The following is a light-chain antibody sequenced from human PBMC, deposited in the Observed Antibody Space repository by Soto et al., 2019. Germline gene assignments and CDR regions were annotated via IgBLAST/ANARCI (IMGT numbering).Light chain of an antibody. CDR2: DVI. CDR1: SRDVGAYNY. J-gene: IGLJ1*01. Sequence: QSVLTQPPSASGSPGQTVAISCTGTSRDVGAYNYVSWYQQHPGKAPKLMIYDVIERPSGVAAPFSGSTSGITAPQTVDGVPHEDEPDYCCSPSSASSTNVFGNGTKLTVL. CDR3: SPSSASSTNV. V-gene: IGLV2-8*01.